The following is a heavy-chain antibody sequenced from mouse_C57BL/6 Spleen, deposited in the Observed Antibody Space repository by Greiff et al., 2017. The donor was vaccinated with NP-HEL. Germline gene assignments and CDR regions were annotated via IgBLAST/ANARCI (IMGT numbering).Heavy chain of an antibody. CDR2: IWRGGST. CDR1: GFSLTSYG. D-gene: IGHD1-1*01. CDR3: ARNFGTTVVAYFDY. Sequence: QVQLKESGPGLVQPSQSLSITCTVSGFSLTSYGVHWVRQSPGQGLEWLGVIWRGGSTDYNAAFISRLSISKDNSKSQVFFKMNSLQADDTAIYYCARNFGTTVVAYFDYWGQGTTLTVSS. V-gene: IGHV2-2*01. J-gene: IGHJ2*01.